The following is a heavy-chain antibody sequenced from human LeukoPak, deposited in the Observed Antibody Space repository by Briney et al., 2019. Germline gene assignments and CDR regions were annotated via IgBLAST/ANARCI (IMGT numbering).Heavy chain of an antibody. CDR3: ARHAEYGSGKNWFDP. V-gene: IGHV4-39*01. Sequence: SETLSLTCTVSGGSISSSRYYWGWIRQPPGKELEWLGSLYYRVNTYYNPSLKSRLTISVDTSKNQFSLRLNSVTAADTAVYYCARHAEYGSGKNWFDPWGQGALVTVSS. CDR1: GGSISSSRYY. CDR2: LYYRVNT. J-gene: IGHJ5*02. D-gene: IGHD3-10*01.